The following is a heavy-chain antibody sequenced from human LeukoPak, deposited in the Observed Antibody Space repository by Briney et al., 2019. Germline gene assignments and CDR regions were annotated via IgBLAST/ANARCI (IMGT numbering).Heavy chain of an antibody. CDR1: GVSISSYY. J-gene: IGHJ4*02. D-gene: IGHD6-19*01. V-gene: IGHV4-59*01. CDR3: ARGYSSGWGLDY. Sequence: PSETLSLTCTVSGVSISSYYWSWIRQPPGKGLEWIGYIYYSGSTNYNPSLKSRVTISVDTSKNQFSLKLSSVTAADTAVYYCARGYSSGWGLDYWGQGTLVTVSS. CDR2: IYYSGST.